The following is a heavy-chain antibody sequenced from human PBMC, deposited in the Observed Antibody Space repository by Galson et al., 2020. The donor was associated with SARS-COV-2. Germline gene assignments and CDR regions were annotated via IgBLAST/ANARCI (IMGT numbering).Heavy chain of an antibody. CDR1: GFTVSSNY. J-gene: IGHJ4*02. V-gene: IGHV3-66*02. D-gene: IGHD6-19*01. CDR2: IYSGGST. Sequence: TGGSLRLSCAASGFTVSSNYMSWVRQSPGKGQEWVSIIYSGGSTYYADSVKGRFTISRDNFKNVLYLQMNSLRAEDTAEYYCARGGPMAGAIDYWGQGTLVAVSS. CDR3: ARGGPMAGAIDY.